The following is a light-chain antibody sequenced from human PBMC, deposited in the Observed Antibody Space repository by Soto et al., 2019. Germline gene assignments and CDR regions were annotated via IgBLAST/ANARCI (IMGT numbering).Light chain of an antibody. V-gene: IGLV2-14*01. Sequence: QCALTQPASMSGSPGQSITISCTGTISDVGGYNYVSWYQQHPGKAPKLMIYEVSNRPSGVSNRFSGSKSGNTASLTISGLQAEDEADYYCSSYTSSSTYVFRTGTKVTVL. J-gene: IGLJ1*01. CDR3: SSYTSSSTYV. CDR2: EVS. CDR1: ISDVGGYNY.